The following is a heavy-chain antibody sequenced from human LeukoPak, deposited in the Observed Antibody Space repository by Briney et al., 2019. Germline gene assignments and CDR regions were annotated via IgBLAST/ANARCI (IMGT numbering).Heavy chain of an antibody. CDR1: GFTFRNYW. Sequence: HPGGSLRLSCAASGFTFRNYWMHWIRQAPGKGLVWVSRIKGDGSHTIYADSVKGRFTISRDNAKNTLYLQMKSLRVEDTAPYYCVRDWDHFDFDSWGQGTLVTVSS. J-gene: IGHJ5*01. D-gene: IGHD1-26*01. V-gene: IGHV3-74*01. CDR2: IKGDGSHT. CDR3: VRDWDHFDFDS.